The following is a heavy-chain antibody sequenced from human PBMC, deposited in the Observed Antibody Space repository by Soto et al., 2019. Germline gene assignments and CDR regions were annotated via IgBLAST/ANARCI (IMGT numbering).Heavy chain of an antibody. V-gene: IGHV1-46*01. Sequence: ASVKVSCKASGYTFTSYYMHWVRQAPGQGLEWMGIINPSGGSTSYAQKFQGRVTMTRDTSTSTVYMELSSLRSEDTAVYYCARDLGHRVEYSSSSLDYWGQGTLVTVSS. D-gene: IGHD6-6*01. CDR1: GYTFTSYY. CDR2: INPSGGST. CDR3: ARDLGHRVEYSSSSLDY. J-gene: IGHJ4*02.